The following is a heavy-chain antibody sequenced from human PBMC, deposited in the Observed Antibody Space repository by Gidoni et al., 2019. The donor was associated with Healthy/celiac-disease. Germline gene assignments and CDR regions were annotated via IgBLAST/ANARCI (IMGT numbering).Heavy chain of an antibody. CDR3: ARIVVVPAYYYYGMDV. CDR1: GGSFSGYY. V-gene: IGHV4-34*01. Sequence: QVQLQQWGAGLLKPSETLSLTCAVYGGSFSGYYWSWIRQPPGKGLEWIGEINHSGSTNYNPSLKSRVTISVDTSKNQFSLKLSSLTAADTAVYYCARIVVVPAYYYYGMDVWGQGTTVTVSS. J-gene: IGHJ6*02. D-gene: IGHD2-2*01. CDR2: INHSGST.